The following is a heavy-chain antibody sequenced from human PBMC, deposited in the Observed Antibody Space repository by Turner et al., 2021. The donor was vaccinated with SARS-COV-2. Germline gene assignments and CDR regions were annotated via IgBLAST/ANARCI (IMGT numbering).Heavy chain of an antibody. CDR1: GGSISSSRYY. Sequence: QLQLQESGPGLVKPSETLSLTCTVSGGSISSSRYYWGWIRQPPGKGLEWIGSMYYSGSTYYNPSLKSRVTISVDTSKNQFSLKLSSVTAADTAVYYCARLDYDFWSGYYTGWFDPWGQGTLVTVSS. CDR3: ARLDYDFWSGYYTGWFDP. V-gene: IGHV4-39*01. CDR2: MYYSGST. J-gene: IGHJ5*02. D-gene: IGHD3-3*01.